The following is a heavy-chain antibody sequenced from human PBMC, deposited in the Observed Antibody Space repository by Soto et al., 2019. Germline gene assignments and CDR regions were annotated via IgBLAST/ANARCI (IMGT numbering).Heavy chain of an antibody. CDR2: IYYSGST. D-gene: IGHD4-17*01. V-gene: IGHV4-39*01. J-gene: IGHJ6*03. CDR1: GGSISSSSYY. CDR3: ARLVSVTFYYYYYMDV. Sequence: PSETLSLTCTVSGGSISSSSYYWGWIRQPPGKGLEWIGSIYYSGSTYYNPSLKSRETISVDTSKNQFSLKLSSVTAADTAVYYCARLVSVTFYYYYYMDVWGKGTTVTVSS.